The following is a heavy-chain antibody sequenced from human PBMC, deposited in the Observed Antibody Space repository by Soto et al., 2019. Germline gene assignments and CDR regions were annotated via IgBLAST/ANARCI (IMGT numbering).Heavy chain of an antibody. Sequence: GGALRLSCKASGFTFSGYWMSWLRQAPGERLEWLANIKRDGSDKYYVDSVKGRFTVSRDKTQNFLYLKMNSLRVEDLGVFFCATGGGNFDQWGQGTLVTVSS. CDR1: GFTFSGYW. J-gene: IGHJ4*02. D-gene: IGHD3-16*01. CDR2: IKRDGSDK. CDR3: ATGGGNFDQ. V-gene: IGHV3-7*04.